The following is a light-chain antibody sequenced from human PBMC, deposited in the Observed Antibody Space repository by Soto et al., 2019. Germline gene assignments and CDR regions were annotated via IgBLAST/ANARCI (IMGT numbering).Light chain of an antibody. V-gene: IGKV3D-15*01. CDR3: QQYENWPLT. Sequence: EIVLTQSPGTLSLSPGERATLSCSASQGVRSNFLAWYQQKPGQSPRLLIFGASTRATGIPARFSGSGSGTDFTLTISSLQSEDFGVYFCQQYENWPLTFGGGNKLDI. CDR2: GAS. J-gene: IGKJ4*01. CDR1: QGVRSN.